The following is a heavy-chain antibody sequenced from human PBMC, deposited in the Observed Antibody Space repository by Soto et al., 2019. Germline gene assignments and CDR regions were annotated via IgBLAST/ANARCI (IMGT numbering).Heavy chain of an antibody. J-gene: IGHJ4*02. CDR3: ARDQADDSSDYYTDN. CDR1: GFTFSSYA. CDR2: ISYDGSNK. Sequence: PGGSLRLSCAASGFTFSSYAMHWVRQAPGKGLEWVAVISYDGSNKYYADSVKGRFTISRDNSKNTLYLQMNSLRAEDTAVYYCARDQADDSSDYYTDNWGQETQLTVSS. D-gene: IGHD3-22*01. V-gene: IGHV3-30-3*01.